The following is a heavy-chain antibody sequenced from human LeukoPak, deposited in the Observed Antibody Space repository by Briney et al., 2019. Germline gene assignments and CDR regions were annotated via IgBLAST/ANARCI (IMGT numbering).Heavy chain of an antibody. CDR1: GFPFSSYW. V-gene: IGHV3-74*01. D-gene: IGHD3-10*01. Sequence: GGSLRLSCAASGFPFSSYWMHWVRHAPGKGLVWVSRINSDGSSTSYADSVKGRFTISRDNAKNTLYLQMNSLRAEDTAVYYCARGRDYYGSGDNWFDPWGQGTLVTVSS. CDR2: INSDGSST. CDR3: ARGRDYYGSGDNWFDP. J-gene: IGHJ5*02.